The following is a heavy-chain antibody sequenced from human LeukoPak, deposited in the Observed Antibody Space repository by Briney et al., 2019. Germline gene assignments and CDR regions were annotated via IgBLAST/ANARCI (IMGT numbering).Heavy chain of an antibody. Sequence: GGSLRLSCAASGFTFSDYNMSWIRRAPGKGLEWVSYILSSGFSTNYADSVKGRFTISRDNAENSLYLQMNSLRAEDTAVYYCARGRGKLDNWGQGTLVTVSS. J-gene: IGHJ4*02. D-gene: IGHD5-12*01. CDR1: GFTFSDYN. CDR3: ARGRGKLDN. CDR2: ILSSGFST. V-gene: IGHV3-11*05.